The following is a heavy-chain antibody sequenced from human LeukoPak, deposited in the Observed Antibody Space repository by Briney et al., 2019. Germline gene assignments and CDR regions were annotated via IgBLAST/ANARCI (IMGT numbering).Heavy chain of an antibody. CDR1: GFTFTNYW. J-gene: IGHJ5*01. D-gene: IGHD7-27*01. Sequence: PGGSLRLSCAVSGFTFTNYWKTWVRQAPGKGLEWVASIDQDGSDKFSVDSVKGRFTISRDNAKNSMYLQMKSLKVEDTAVYYCARSALGWLDSWGQGALVTVSS. V-gene: IGHV3-7*01. CDR3: ARSALGWLDS. CDR2: IDQDGSDK.